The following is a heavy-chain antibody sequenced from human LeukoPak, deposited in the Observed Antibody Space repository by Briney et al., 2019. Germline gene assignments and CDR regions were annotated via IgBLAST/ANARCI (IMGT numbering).Heavy chain of an antibody. V-gene: IGHV3-48*03. CDR2: ISSSGSTK. Sequence: GGSLRLSCAASGFTSSSYEMNWVRQAPGKGLEWVSYISSSGSTKYYADSVKGRFTISRGNAKNSLYLQMNSLRAEDTAVYYCARLYLAAAATRSPFDYWGQGTLVTVSS. CDR1: GFTSSSYE. J-gene: IGHJ4*02. CDR3: ARLYLAAAATRSPFDY. D-gene: IGHD6-13*01.